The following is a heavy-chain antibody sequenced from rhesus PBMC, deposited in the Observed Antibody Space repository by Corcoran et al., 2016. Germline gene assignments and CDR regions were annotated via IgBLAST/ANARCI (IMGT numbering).Heavy chain of an antibody. CDR3: ARVNRGIDY. J-gene: IGHJ4*01. Sequence: QVQLQESGPGLVKPSETLSLTCAVSGGSVSSSNWWSWIRQPPGKGLEWIGYISGRSGRAYYNHSLKSRVTISPDPSRNQFSLQLSSVTAADTAVYYCARVNRGIDYWGQGVLVTVSS. CDR1: GGSVSSSNW. CDR2: ISGRSGRA. D-gene: IGHD6-25*01. V-gene: IGHV4-65*01.